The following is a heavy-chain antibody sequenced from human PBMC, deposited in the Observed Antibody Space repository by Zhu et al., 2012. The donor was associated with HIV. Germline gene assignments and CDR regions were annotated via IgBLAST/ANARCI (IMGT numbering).Heavy chain of an antibody. V-gene: IGHV4-59*12. D-gene: IGHD1-26*01. CDR3: ARAWRRQSGSYGEYYFDY. J-gene: IGHJ4*02. Sequence: QVQLQESGPGLVKPSETLSLTCTVSGDSMSSYYWSWIRQPPGKALEWIGYFYHSGSTNYNPSLKSRVSISLDTSKNQFSLKLTSVTVADTAVYYCARAWRRQSGSYGEYYFDYVGPGNPGHRLF. CDR1: GDSMSSYY. CDR2: FYHSGST.